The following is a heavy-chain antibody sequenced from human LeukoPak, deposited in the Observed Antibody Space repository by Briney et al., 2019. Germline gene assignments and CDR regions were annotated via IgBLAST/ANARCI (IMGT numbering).Heavy chain of an antibody. CDR1: GGSISSGGYY. CDR2: IYYSGST. D-gene: IGHD2/OR15-2a*01. V-gene: IGHV4-31*03. J-gene: IGHJ3*02. Sequence: SETLSLTCTVSGGSISSGGYYWSWIRQHPGKGLEWIGYIYYSGSTYYNPSLKSRVTISVDTSKNQFSLKLSSVTAADTAVYYCATETLYAFDIWGQGTMVTVSS. CDR3: ATETLYAFDI.